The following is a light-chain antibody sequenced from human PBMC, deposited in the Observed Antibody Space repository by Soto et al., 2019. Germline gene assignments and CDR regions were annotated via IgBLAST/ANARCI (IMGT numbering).Light chain of an antibody. Sequence: QAVVTQEPSLTVSPGGTVTLTCGSSTGAVTSNHHPSWFQQKVGQAPRTLIYDTSNKHSWTPARFSGSLLGDKAALTLSGAQPEDEAQYYCLLSYNAARVFGGGTKVTVL. CDR1: TGAVTSNHH. CDR2: DTS. CDR3: LLSYNAARV. J-gene: IGLJ2*01. V-gene: IGLV7-46*01.